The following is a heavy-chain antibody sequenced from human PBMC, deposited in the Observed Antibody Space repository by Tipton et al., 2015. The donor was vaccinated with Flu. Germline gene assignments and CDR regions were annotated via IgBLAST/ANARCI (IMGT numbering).Heavy chain of an antibody. D-gene: IGHD6-19*01. CDR2: TYYRSKWYS. Sequence: GLVKPSQTLSLTCAISGDSVSSNRAAWNWIRQSPSRGLEWLGRTYYRSKWYSDYALSVESRITINPDTSKNQFSLQLNSVTPEDAAVYYCARDVIAVGGTSFDAFGIRGPGTMVTVSS. J-gene: IGHJ3*02. CDR3: ARDVIAVGGTSFDAFGI. CDR1: GDSVSSNRAA. V-gene: IGHV6-1*01.